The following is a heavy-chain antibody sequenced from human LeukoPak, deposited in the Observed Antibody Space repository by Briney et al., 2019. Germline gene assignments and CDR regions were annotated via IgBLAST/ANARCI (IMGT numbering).Heavy chain of an antibody. J-gene: IGHJ6*03. D-gene: IGHD6-13*01. CDR1: GFTFSSYD. V-gene: IGHV3-21*01. Sequence: PGGSLRLSCAASGFTFSSYDMNWVRQAPGKGLEWVSSISNGSYYIYYADLVKGRFTISRDNAKNSLYLQMNNLRAEDTAVYYCASGAAVGAGYYMDVWGKGTAVTVSS. CDR3: ASGAAVGAGYYMDV. CDR2: ISNGSYYI.